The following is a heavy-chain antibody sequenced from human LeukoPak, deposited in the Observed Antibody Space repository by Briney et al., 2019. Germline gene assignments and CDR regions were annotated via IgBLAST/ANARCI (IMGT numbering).Heavy chain of an antibody. Sequence: ASVKVSCKASGYTFTGYYMHWVRQAPGQGLEWKGWINPNSGGTNYAQKFQGRVTMTRDTSISTAYMELSRLRSDDTAVYYCAREDSSSWYGMNWFDPWGQGTLVTVSS. CDR3: AREDSSSWYGMNWFDP. CDR2: INPNSGGT. V-gene: IGHV1-2*02. CDR1: GYTFTGYY. J-gene: IGHJ5*02. D-gene: IGHD6-13*01.